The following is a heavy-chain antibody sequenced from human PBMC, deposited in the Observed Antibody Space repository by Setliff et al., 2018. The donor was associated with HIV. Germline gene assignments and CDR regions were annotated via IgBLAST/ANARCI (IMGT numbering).Heavy chain of an antibody. CDR2: VSYSGST. CDR1: GGSISTYY. J-gene: IGHJ3*02. CDR3: ARHGHFYDSSSSDAFDI. D-gene: IGHD3-22*01. Sequence: SETLSLTCTVSGGSISTYYWSWIRQPPGKGLEWLGYVSYSGSTNFNPSLESRLAMSVDMSKNPFSLKLRSVTAADTAVYYCARHGHFYDSSSSDAFDIWGHGTMVTVSS. V-gene: IGHV4-59*08.